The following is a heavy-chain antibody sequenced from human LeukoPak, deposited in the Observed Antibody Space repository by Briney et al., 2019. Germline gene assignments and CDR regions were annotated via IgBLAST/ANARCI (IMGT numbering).Heavy chain of an antibody. CDR2: IIPILGIA. Sequence: SVKVSCKASGGTFSSYAISWVRQAPGQGLEWMGRIIPILGIANYAQKFQGRVTITADKSTSTTYMELSRLRSEDTAVYYCARGYCSGGSCYGLMDYWGQGTLVTVSS. J-gene: IGHJ4*02. D-gene: IGHD2-15*01. CDR3: ARGYCSGGSCYGLMDY. V-gene: IGHV1-69*04. CDR1: GGTFSSYA.